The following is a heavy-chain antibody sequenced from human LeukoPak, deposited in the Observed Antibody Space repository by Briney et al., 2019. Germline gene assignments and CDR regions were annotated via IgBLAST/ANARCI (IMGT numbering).Heavy chain of an antibody. V-gene: IGHV5-51*01. CDR1: GYSFTTYW. Sequence: GESLKISCKGSGYSFTTYWIGWVRQMPGKGLEWMGIIYPGDSDTRYSPSYQGQVTISADKSISTAYLQWSSLKASDTAMYYCARHNSSSWYNRFDPWGQGTLVTVSS. J-gene: IGHJ5*02. CDR2: IYPGDSDT. CDR3: ARHNSSSWYNRFDP. D-gene: IGHD6-13*01.